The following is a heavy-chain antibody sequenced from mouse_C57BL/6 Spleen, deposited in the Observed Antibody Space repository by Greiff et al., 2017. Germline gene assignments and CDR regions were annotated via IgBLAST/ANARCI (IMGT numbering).Heavy chain of an antibody. V-gene: IGHV1-7*01. D-gene: IGHD2-4*01. CDR1: GYTFTSYW. Sequence: QVQLQQSGAELAKPGASVKLSCKASGYTFTSYWMHWVKQRPGQGLEWIGYITPSSGYTKYNQKFKDKATLTANKSSSTAYMQLSSLTYEASAVYYCAREVYYDYDDGLDYWGQGTTLTVSS. CDR2: ITPSSGYT. CDR3: AREVYYDYDDGLDY. J-gene: IGHJ2*01.